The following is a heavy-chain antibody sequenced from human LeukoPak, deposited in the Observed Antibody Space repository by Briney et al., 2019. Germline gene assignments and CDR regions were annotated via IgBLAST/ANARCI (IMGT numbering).Heavy chain of an antibody. Sequence: GGSLRLSCAASGFTFSSYGMHWVRQAPGKGLEWVAFIRYDGNTKYYADSVKGRFTISRDNSKNTLYLQMNSLRPEDAAMHYCAKAYSSSWYTIDYWGQGTLVTVSS. CDR2: IRYDGNTK. CDR1: GFTFSSYG. D-gene: IGHD6-13*01. V-gene: IGHV3-30*02. J-gene: IGHJ4*02. CDR3: AKAYSSSWYTIDY.